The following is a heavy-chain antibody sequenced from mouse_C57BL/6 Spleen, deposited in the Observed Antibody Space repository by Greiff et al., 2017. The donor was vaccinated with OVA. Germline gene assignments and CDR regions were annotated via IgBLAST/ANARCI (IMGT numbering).Heavy chain of an antibody. V-gene: IGHV1-80*01. Sequence: VKLMESGAELVKPGASVKISCKASGYAFSSYWMNWVKQRPGKGLEWIGQIYPGDGDTNYNGKFKGKATLTADKSSSTAYMQLSSLTSEDSAVYFCSREGDGNFNAMDYWGQGTSVTVSS. CDR2: IYPGDGDT. CDR3: SREGDGNFNAMDY. D-gene: IGHD2-1*01. J-gene: IGHJ4*01. CDR1: GYAFSSYW.